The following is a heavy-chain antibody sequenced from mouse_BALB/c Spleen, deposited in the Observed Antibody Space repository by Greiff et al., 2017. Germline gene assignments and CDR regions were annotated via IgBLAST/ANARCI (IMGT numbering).Heavy chain of an antibody. V-gene: IGHV3-2*02. CDR3: ARRGYDVAWFAY. CDR1: GYSITSDYA. CDR2: ISYSGST. J-gene: IGHJ3*01. Sequence: EVQRVESGPGLVKPSQSLSLTCTVTGYSITSDYAWNWIRQFPGNKLEWMGYISYSGSTSYNPSLKSRISITRDTSKNQFFLQLNSVTTEDTATYYCARRGYDVAWFAYWGQGTLVTVSA. D-gene: IGHD2-14*01.